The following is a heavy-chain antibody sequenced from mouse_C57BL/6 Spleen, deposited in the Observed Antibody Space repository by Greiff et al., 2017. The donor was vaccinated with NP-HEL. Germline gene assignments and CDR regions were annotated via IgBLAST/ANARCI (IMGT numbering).Heavy chain of an antibody. V-gene: IGHV14-3*01. CDR1: GFNIKNTY. D-gene: IGHD1-1*01. J-gene: IGHJ2*01. Sequence: EVQGVESVAELVRPGASVKLSCTASGFNIKNTYMHWVKQRPEQGLEWIGRIDPANGNTKYAPKFQGNATITADPSSNTAYLQLSSLTSEDTAIYYCARTPSSVVAIYYFDYWGQGTTLTVSS. CDR3: ARTPSSVVAIYYFDY. CDR2: IDPANGNT.